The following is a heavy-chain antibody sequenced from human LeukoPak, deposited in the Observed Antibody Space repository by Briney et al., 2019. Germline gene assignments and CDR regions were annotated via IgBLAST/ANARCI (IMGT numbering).Heavy chain of an antibody. V-gene: IGHV3-11*04. CDR1: GFSVNNNY. J-gene: IGHJ4*02. D-gene: IGHD5-18*01. CDR2: ISSSGSTI. Sequence: GGSLRLSCAASGFSVNNNYMSWVRQAPGKGLEWVSYISSSGSTIYYADSVKGRFTISRDNAKNSLYLQMNSLRAEDTAVYYCAREMRGYSYGYWGQGTLVTVSS. CDR3: AREMRGYSYGY.